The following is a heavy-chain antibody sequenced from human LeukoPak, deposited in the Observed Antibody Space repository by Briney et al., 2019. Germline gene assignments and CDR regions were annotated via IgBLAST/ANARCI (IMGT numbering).Heavy chain of an antibody. J-gene: IGHJ5*02. CDR3: TTILVGATGTWFDP. Sequence: GGSLRLSCAASGFSFSDAWMSWVRQAPGKGLEWVGRIKTTTDGGTTDYAAPVKGRFTISRDDSTNTLYLQLNSLKTDDTAVYFCTTILVGATGTWFDPWGQGTLVAVSS. V-gene: IGHV3-15*01. CDR1: GFSFSDAW. D-gene: IGHD1-26*01. CDR2: IKTTTDGGTT.